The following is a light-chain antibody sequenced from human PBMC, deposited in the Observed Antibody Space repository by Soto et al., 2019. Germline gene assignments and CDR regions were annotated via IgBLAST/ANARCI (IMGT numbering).Light chain of an antibody. CDR1: QSVSSNY. CDR3: QQYGSSPPWT. CDR2: GAS. J-gene: IGKJ1*01. Sequence: LVLTQSPGTLSLSPLQRSTISCSSTQSVSSNYLAWYQQKPGQAPRLLIYGASNRATGIPERFSGSGSGTDFTLTISRLEPEDFAVYYCQQYGSSPPWTFGRGTKVDNK. V-gene: IGKV3-20*01.